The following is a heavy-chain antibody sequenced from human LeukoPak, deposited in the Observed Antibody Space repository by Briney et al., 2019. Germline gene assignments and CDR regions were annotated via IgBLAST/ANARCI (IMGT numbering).Heavy chain of an antibody. D-gene: IGHD3-16*01. Sequence: PGGSLRLSCAASGFTFSSYAMSWVRQAPGKGLEWVSTISGSGSGTYYADSVKGRFTISRDNSKNTLYLQMNSLRAEDTAVYYCAKCISTLGGGDVFDVWGQGTMVTVSS. CDR2: ISGSGSGT. CDR1: GFTFSSYA. V-gene: IGHV3-23*01. J-gene: IGHJ3*01. CDR3: AKCISTLGGGDVFDV.